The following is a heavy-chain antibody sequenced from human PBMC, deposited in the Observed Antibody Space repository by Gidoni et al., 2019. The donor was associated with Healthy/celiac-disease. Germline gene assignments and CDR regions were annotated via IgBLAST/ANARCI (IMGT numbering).Heavy chain of an antibody. Sequence: EVQLVQSGAAVKKPGESLRISCKGSGYSLTSYWISWVRQMPGKGLEWMGRIDPSDSYTNDSPSFQGHVTISADKSISTAYLQWSSLKASDTAMYYCARHGRRGRFLEWFPFDYWGQGTLVTVSS. J-gene: IGHJ4*02. V-gene: IGHV5-10-1*01. CDR3: ARHGRRGRFLEWFPFDY. CDR1: GYSLTSYW. CDR2: IDPSDSYT. D-gene: IGHD3-3*01.